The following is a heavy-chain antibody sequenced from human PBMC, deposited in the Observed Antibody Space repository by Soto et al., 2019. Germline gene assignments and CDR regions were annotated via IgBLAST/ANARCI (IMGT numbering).Heavy chain of an antibody. V-gene: IGHV4-34*01. CDR2: INHSGSA. J-gene: IGHJ4*02. CDR1: CESFGGHI. CDR3: ARGLITGSHYSGGWYYFDS. D-gene: IGHD6-19*01. Sequence: SETLSLNCAIHCESFGGHISTWMRQTTRKGLQWIGQINHSGSASYNPSLKSRVTISVHTSNSQFSLELSSVTAADTAVYYCARGLITGSHYSGGWYYFDSWGQGTQVTVS.